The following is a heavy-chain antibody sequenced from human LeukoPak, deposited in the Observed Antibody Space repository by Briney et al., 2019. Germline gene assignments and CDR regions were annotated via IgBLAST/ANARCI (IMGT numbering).Heavy chain of an antibody. V-gene: IGHV4-30-4*08. Sequence: SETLSLTCTVSGGSISSGDYYWSWIRQPPGKGLEWIGYIYYSGSTYYNPSLKSRVTISVDTSKNQFSLKLSSVTAADTAVYYCASQDYGDYEGLENAFDIWGQGTMVTVSS. CDR2: IYYSGST. J-gene: IGHJ3*02. CDR3: ASQDYGDYEGLENAFDI. CDR1: GGSISSGDYY. D-gene: IGHD4-17*01.